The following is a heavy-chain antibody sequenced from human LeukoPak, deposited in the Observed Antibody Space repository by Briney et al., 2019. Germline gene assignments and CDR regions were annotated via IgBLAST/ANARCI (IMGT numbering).Heavy chain of an antibody. CDR1: GGSISSSSYY. Sequence: SETLSLTCTVSGGSISSSSYYWGWIRQPPGKGLEGIGSIYYSGSTYYHPSLKSRVTISVDTSKNQFSLKLSSVTAADTAVYYCATTATVMVRGVRAPSHFDYWGQGTLVTVSS. J-gene: IGHJ4*02. CDR2: IYYSGST. CDR3: ATTATVMVRGVRAPSHFDY. V-gene: IGHV4-39*01. D-gene: IGHD3-10*01.